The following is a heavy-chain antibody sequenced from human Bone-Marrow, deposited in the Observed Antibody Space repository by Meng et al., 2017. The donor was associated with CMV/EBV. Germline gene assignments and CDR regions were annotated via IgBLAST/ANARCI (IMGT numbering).Heavy chain of an antibody. CDR1: GGSISSSSYY. D-gene: IGHD2-2*01. J-gene: IGHJ3*02. V-gene: IGHV4-61*05. CDR2: IYYSGST. Sequence: SETLSLTCTVSGGSISSSSYYWGWIRQPPGKGLEWIGYIYYSGSTNYNPSLKSRVTISVDTSKNQFSLKLSSVTAADTAVYYCARVCSSTSCYSDAFDIWGQGTMVTVPS. CDR3: ARVCSSTSCYSDAFDI.